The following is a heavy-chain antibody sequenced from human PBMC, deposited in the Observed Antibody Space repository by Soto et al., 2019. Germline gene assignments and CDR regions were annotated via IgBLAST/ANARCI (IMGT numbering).Heavy chain of an antibody. Sequence: EVQLVESGGGLVQPGGSLRLSCAASGFTFSSYWMSWVRQAPGKGLEWVANIKQDGSEKYYVDSGKGRFTISRDNAKNSLYLQMNCLRAEDTAVYYFATQLAVAAYYFDYWGQGTLVTVSS. J-gene: IGHJ4*02. CDR1: GFTFSSYW. CDR2: IKQDGSEK. D-gene: IGHD6-19*01. V-gene: IGHV3-7*03. CDR3: ATQLAVAAYYFDY.